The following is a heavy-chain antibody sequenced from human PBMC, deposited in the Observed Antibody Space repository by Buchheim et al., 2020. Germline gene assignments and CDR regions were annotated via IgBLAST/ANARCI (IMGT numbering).Heavy chain of an antibody. CDR3: ARDLISGYGSGSSQGNWFDP. V-gene: IGHV3-33*01. CDR2: IWYDGSNK. D-gene: IGHD3-10*01. CDR1: GFTFSSYG. J-gene: IGHJ5*02. Sequence: QVQLVESGGGVVQPGRSLRLSCAASGFTFSSYGMHWVRQAPGKGLEWVAVIWYDGSNKYYADSVKGRFTISRDNSKNTLYLQMNSLRAEDTAVYYCARDLISGYGSGSSQGNWFDPWGQGTL.